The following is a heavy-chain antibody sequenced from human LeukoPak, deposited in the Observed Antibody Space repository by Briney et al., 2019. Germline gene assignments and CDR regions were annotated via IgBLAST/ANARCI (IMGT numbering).Heavy chain of an antibody. D-gene: IGHD6-13*01. CDR1: RFTFSNYA. CDR3: AKAVTSSWFGDAFDI. V-gene: IGHV3-23*01. Sequence: PGGSLRLSCAASRFTFSNYAMNWVRQAPGKGLEWVSAISAYGGSTYYADSVEGRFTISRDNSENTLYLRMNSLRAEDTAVYYCAKAVTSSWFGDAFDIWGQGTMVTVSS. J-gene: IGHJ3*02. CDR2: ISAYGGST.